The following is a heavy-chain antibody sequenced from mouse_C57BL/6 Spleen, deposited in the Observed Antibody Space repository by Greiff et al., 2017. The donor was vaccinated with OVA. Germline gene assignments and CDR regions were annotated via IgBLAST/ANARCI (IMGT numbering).Heavy chain of an antibody. V-gene: IGHV1-75*01. D-gene: IGHD1-1*01. J-gene: IGHJ4*01. CDR2: IFPGSGST. CDR3: ARQFITTVVDDYYAMDY. CDR1: GYTFTDYY. Sequence: QVQLQQSGPELVKPGASVKISCKASGYTFTDYYINWVKQRPGQGLEWIGWIFPGSGSTYYNEKFKGKATLTVDKSSSTAYMLLSSLTSEDSAVYFCARQFITTVVDDYYAMDYWGQGTSVTVSS.